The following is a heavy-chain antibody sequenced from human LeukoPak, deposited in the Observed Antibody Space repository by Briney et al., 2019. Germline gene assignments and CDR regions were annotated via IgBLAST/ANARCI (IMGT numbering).Heavy chain of an antibody. CDR3: ARGPPNWGYDY. CDR1: GYTFTSYD. V-gene: IGHV1-8*01. J-gene: IGHJ4*02. D-gene: IGHD7-27*01. Sequence: ASVKVSCKASGYTFTSYDFNWVRQATGRRPEWMGWMSPNSGDTGYAQKFQDRVTMTRNTSISTAYMELSSLRSDDTAEYYCARGPPNWGYDYWGPGTLVTVSS. CDR2: MSPNSGDT.